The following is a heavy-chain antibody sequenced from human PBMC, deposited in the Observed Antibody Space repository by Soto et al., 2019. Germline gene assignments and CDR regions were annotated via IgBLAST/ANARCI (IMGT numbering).Heavy chain of an antibody. D-gene: IGHD6-19*01. CDR2: ISAYNCDT. CDR1: GYSFTNYG. J-gene: IGHJ6*03. Sequence: QDQLVQSGGEVKKPGSSVKVSCKASGYSFTNYGITWVRQAPGQGVEWMGWISAYNCDTNYAQKVQGRVTMTTDASTSTAYLELRSLRSDDTAVYYCARDRGVAPPVAGNTHYYYYMDVWGKGTTVTVSS. CDR3: ARDRGVAPPVAGNTHYYYYMDV. V-gene: IGHV1-18*01.